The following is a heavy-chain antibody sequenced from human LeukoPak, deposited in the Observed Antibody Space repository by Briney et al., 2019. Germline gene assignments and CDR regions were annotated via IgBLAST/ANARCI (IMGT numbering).Heavy chain of an antibody. CDR1: GGTFSNDS. Sequence: SVKVSCKVSGGTFSNDSITWVRQAPGQGLEWVGGITPIFDAPNYAPKFQGRLTISADGSTSTVYMDLRSLRSEDTAVYYCARPNTSKERGAFDIWGQGTMVTVSS. CDR2: ITPIFDAP. CDR3: ARPNTSKERGAFDI. V-gene: IGHV1-69*13. J-gene: IGHJ3*02.